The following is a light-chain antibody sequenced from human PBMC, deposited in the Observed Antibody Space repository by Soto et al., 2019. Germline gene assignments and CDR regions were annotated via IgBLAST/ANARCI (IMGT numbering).Light chain of an antibody. J-gene: IGKJ2*01. Sequence: IQVTPFPSTPSALRGDKSPLNCRARPDLCKGLAWYQQKPGKAPKPLVYDASNLHDAVPSRFSGSGSGTHFTLTISGLQPDDFGTYYCQQYGDSYSFGQGTAVDI. CDR1: PDLCKG. CDR2: DAS. CDR3: QQYGDSYS. V-gene: IGKV1-5*01.